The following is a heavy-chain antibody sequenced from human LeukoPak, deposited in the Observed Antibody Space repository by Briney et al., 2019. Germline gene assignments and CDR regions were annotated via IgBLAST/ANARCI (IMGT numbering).Heavy chain of an antibody. CDR3: ARDRGYSSFDY. V-gene: IGHV3-7*01. CDR2: INPDGSEK. Sequence: GGSLRLSCGASGFTFRTSWMNWVRQAPGKGLEWVASINPDGSEKYSVDSVKGRFTISRDNAKNSLYLQMNSLRTEDTAVYYCARDRGYSSFDYWGQGTLVTVSS. D-gene: IGHD6-19*01. CDR1: GFTFRTSW. J-gene: IGHJ4*02.